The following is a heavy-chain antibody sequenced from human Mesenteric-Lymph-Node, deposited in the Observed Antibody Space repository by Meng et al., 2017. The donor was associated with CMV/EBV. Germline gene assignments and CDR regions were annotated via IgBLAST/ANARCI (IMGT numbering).Heavy chain of an antibody. V-gene: IGHV3-66*01. Sequence: GESLKISCAASGFTFGSYWMSWVRQAPGKGLEWVSVIYSGGSTYYADSVKGRFTISRDNAKNTLYLQMNSLRAEDTALYYCARVLASNTWAVDYWGQGTLVTVSS. CDR2: IYSGGST. CDR1: GFTFGSYW. J-gene: IGHJ4*02. D-gene: IGHD6-13*01. CDR3: ARVLASNTWAVDY.